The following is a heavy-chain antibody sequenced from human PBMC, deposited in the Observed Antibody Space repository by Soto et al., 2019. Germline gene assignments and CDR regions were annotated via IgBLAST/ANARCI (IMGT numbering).Heavy chain of an antibody. V-gene: IGHV4-31*03. CDR2: IYYSGST. D-gene: IGHD6-19*01. CDR1: GGSISSGGYY. CDR3: ARVEKSSWYYFDY. J-gene: IGHJ4*02. Sequence: LSETLSLTCTVSGGSISSGGYYCSWIRQHPGKGLEWIGYIYYSGSTYYNPSLKSRVTISVDTSKNQFSLKLSSVTAADTAVYYCARVEKSSWYYFDYWGQGTLVTVSS.